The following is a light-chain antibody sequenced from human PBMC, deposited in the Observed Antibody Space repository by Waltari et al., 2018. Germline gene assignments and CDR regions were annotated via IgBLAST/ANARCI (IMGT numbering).Light chain of an antibody. CDR2: GES. V-gene: IGKV1-12*01. CDR3: QQPFVEVS. J-gene: IGKJ4*01. Sequence: DIQITQSPSSVSGSVGDRVTITCRASRSIVNWLAWYQQRPGKAPKLMIYGESNLQGRVPPRFSVSGSGPDFTRTINNLLPEDFATYYCQQPFVEVSFAGGTRVEIK. CDR1: RSIVNW.